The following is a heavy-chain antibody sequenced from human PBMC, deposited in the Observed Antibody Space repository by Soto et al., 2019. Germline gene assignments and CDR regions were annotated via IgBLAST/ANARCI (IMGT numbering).Heavy chain of an antibody. J-gene: IGHJ4*02. D-gene: IGHD2-15*01. V-gene: IGHV3-33*06. CDR3: AKDLTRPLGHYYFDY. Sequence: GGSLRLSCAASGFTFSSYGMHWVHQAPGKGLEWVAVIWYDGSNKYYADSVKGRFTISRDNSKNTLYLQMNSLRAEDTAVYYCAKDLTRPLGHYYFDYWGQGTLVTVSS. CDR1: GFTFSSYG. CDR2: IWYDGSNK.